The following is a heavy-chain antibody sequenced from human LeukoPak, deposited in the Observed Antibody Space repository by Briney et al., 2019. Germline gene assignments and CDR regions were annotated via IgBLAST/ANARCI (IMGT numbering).Heavy chain of an antibody. CDR2: INHSGST. D-gene: IGHD2-2*01. Sequence: SETLSLTCTVSGGSISGYYWSWIRQPPGKGLEWIGEINHSGSTNYNPSLKSRVTISVDTSKNQFSLKLSSVTAADTAVYYCARGRGSTSCHFDYWGQGTLVTVSS. CDR1: GGSISGYY. J-gene: IGHJ4*02. CDR3: ARGRGSTSCHFDY. V-gene: IGHV4-34*01.